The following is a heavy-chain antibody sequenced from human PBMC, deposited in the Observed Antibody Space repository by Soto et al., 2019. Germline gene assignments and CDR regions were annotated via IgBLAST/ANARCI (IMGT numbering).Heavy chain of an antibody. CDR1: GFNLSSYG. CDR2: IWYDGNTK. Sequence: QVPLVESGGGVVQPGRSLRLSCAASGFNLSSYGMHWVRQAPGKGLEWVATIWYDGNTKYYVDTVKGRFTISRDDSKNTRSRLMNSLRADDTAVYYCTRDNGGHGRRAFDSWGQGTMVTVSS. D-gene: IGHD3-16*01. V-gene: IGHV3-33*01. CDR3: TRDNGGHGRRAFDS. J-gene: IGHJ3*01.